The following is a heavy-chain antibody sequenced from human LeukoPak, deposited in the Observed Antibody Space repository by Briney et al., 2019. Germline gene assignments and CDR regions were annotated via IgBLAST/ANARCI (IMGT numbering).Heavy chain of an antibody. CDR3: ARDYRPNYYDSSGYSD. V-gene: IGHV1-18*01. Sequence: ASVKVSCKASGYTFTSYGISWVRQAPGQGLEWMGWISAYNGNTNYAQKLQGRVTMTTDTSTSTAYMELRSLRSDDTAVYYCARDYRPNYYDSSGYSDWGQGTLVTVSS. CDR1: GYTFTSYG. CDR2: ISAYNGNT. D-gene: IGHD3-22*01. J-gene: IGHJ4*02.